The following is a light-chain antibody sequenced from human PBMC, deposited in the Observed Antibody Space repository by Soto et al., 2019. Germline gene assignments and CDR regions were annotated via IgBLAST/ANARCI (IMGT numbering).Light chain of an antibody. CDR2: GAS. CDR3: QQYGSSPMYT. V-gene: IGKV3-20*01. CDR1: QSVSSSY. Sequence: EIVLTQSPGTLSLSPGESATLSCRASQSVSSSYLAWYQQKPGQAPRLLIYGASGRATGIPDRFSGSGSGTDFPLTISRLEPEDFAVYYCQQYGSSPMYTFGQGTKLEIK. J-gene: IGKJ2*01.